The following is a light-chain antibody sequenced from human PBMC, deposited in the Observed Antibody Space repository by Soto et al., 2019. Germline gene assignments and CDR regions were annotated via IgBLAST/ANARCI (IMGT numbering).Light chain of an antibody. Sequence: EIVLTQSPGTLSLSPGERATLSCRASQSVSSNYLAWYQQKTGQTPRLLIYIASSRAPGIPDRFSGSGSGTHCTLAISGVEPEDFAVYDGQQYGSSPWTFGQGTKVEIK. CDR3: QQYGSSPWT. V-gene: IGKV3-20*01. CDR2: IAS. CDR1: QSVSSNY. J-gene: IGKJ1*01.